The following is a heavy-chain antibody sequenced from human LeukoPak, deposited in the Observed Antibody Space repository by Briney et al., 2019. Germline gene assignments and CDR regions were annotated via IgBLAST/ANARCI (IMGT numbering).Heavy chain of an antibody. Sequence: SETLSLTCTVSGYSISSGYYWGWIRQPPGKGLEWIGSIYHSGSTYYNPSLKSRVTISVDTSKNQFSLKLSSVTAADTAVYYCARVAYCSSTSCYLYYYYYYYMDVWGKGTTVTVSS. J-gene: IGHJ6*03. D-gene: IGHD2-2*01. CDR1: GYSISSGYY. CDR2: IYHSGST. CDR3: ARVAYCSSTSCYLYYYYYYYMDV. V-gene: IGHV4-38-2*02.